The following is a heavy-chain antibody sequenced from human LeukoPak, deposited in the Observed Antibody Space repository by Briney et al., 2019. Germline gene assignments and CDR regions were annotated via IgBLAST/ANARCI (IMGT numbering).Heavy chain of an antibody. CDR1: GYSFTSYW. J-gene: IGHJ4*02. CDR2: MFPHDSDI. CDR3: ATHYGGVSEFQY. D-gene: IGHD4-23*01. Sequence: GESLKISCKGSGYSFTSYWIGWVRQMPGKGLEWMGIMFPHDSDIRYSPSFQGQVSISADKPINTAYLQWSSLKASGTAMYYCATHYGGVSEFQYWGQGTPVTVSS. V-gene: IGHV5-51*04.